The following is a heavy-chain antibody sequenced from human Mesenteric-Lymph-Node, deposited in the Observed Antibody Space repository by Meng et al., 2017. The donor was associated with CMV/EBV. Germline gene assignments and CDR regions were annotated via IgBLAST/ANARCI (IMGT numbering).Heavy chain of an antibody. V-gene: IGHV1-58*01. CDR2: IVVGSGNT. CDR3: AAVIAAAGAPRGFDY. CDR1: GFTFTSSA. Sequence: SVKVSCKASGFTFTSSAVQWVRQARGQRLEWIGWIVVGSGNTNYAQKFQERVTITRDMSTSTAYMELSSLRSEDTAVYYCAAVIAAAGAPRGFDYWGQGTLVTSPQ. J-gene: IGHJ4*02. D-gene: IGHD6-13*01.